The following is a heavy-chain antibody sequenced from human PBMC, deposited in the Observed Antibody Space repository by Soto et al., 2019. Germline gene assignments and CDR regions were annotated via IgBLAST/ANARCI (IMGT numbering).Heavy chain of an antibody. J-gene: IGHJ6*03. CDR2: IYSGGDT. CDR1: GFAVRHNY. D-gene: IGHD3-10*01. V-gene: IGHV3-53*04. CDR3: ARKTDSIPSGGDV. Sequence: SLRLSCTASGFAVRHNYMTWVRQAPGKGLEWVSLIYSGGDTAYADSVKGRFTISRHTSQNTLYLQMNSLRAEDTAVYYCARKTDSIPSGGDVWGKGTAVTVSS.